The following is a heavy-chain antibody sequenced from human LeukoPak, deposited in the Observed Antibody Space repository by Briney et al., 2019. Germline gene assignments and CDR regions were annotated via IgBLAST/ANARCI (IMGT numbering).Heavy chain of an antibody. CDR3: ARDRWDYDSSGCFDY. Sequence: EASVKVSCKTSGYTFTGYYIHWVRQAPGQRLEWMGWINPKRGDTTYAQKFQGRVTMTRDTSISTAYMELSRLRSDDTAVYYCARDRWDYDSSGCFDYWGQGTLVTVSS. CDR2: INPKRGDT. CDR1: GYTFTGYY. V-gene: IGHV1-2*02. D-gene: IGHD3-22*01. J-gene: IGHJ4*02.